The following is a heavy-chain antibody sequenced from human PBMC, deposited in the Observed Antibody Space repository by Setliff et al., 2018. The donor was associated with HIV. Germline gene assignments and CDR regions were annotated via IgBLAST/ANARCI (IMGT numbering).Heavy chain of an antibody. CDR1: GGSFSSYS. V-gene: IGHV4-34*01. J-gene: IGHJ6*04. Sequence: PSETLSLTCAVYGGSFSSYSWSWIRQPPGKGLEWIGKINHRGSTNYSPSLKSRVIISVDRSKNQFSLKLSSVTAADTAVYHCARLGYYDSTGYRYPDVWGKGTAVTVSS. CDR2: INHRGST. D-gene: IGHD3-22*01. CDR3: ARLGYYDSTGYRYPDV.